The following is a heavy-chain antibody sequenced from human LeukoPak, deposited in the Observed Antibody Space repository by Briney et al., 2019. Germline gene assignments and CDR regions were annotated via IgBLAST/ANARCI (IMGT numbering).Heavy chain of an antibody. Sequence: SETLSLTCTVSGGSISTSTYYCGWIRQPPGKGLEWIGSISYSGSTYNNPSLKSRVTISVDTSKNQFSLKLSSVTAPDTAVYYCARRVYSGSYNWYFDLWGRGTLVTVSS. CDR2: ISYSGST. CDR3: ARRVYSGSYNWYFDL. J-gene: IGHJ2*01. CDR1: GGSISTSTYY. D-gene: IGHD1-26*01. V-gene: IGHV4-39*01.